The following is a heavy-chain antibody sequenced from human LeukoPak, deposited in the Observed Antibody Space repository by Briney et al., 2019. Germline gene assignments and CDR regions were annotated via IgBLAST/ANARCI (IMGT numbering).Heavy chain of an antibody. CDR1: GGTFSSYT. CDR3: ARDQDDAFDI. J-gene: IGHJ3*02. CDR2: IIPLLAIQ. Sequence: SVKVSCKASGGTFSSYTISWVRQAPGKGLYSIGSIIPLLAIQNYPPKFQGPVTITADQSTTTAYMELSSLRSEDTAVYYCARDQDDAFDIWGQGTMVTVSS. V-gene: IGHV1-69*04.